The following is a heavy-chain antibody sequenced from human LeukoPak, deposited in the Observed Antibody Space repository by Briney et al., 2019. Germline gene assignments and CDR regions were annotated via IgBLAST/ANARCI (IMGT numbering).Heavy chain of an antibody. V-gene: IGHV3-48*01. Sequence: GGSLRLSCAASGFTFSSYSMNWVRQAPGKGLEWVSYISSSSSTICYAGSVKGRFTISKDNAKNSLYLQMNSLRAEDTAVYYCARDRTIFGVVIMDDYWGQGTLVTVSS. CDR2: ISSSSSTI. CDR1: GFTFSSYS. CDR3: ARDRTIFGVVIMDDY. D-gene: IGHD3-3*01. J-gene: IGHJ4*02.